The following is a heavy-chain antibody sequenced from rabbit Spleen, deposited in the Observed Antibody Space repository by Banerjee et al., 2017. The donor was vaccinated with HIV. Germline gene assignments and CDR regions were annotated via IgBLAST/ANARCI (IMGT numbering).Heavy chain of an antibody. CDR1: GFSFSSRYY. D-gene: IGHD2-1*01. CDR2: INTGSSGST. CDR3: ARGSAAMTMVITGFYFNL. J-gene: IGHJ4*01. V-gene: IGHV1S40*01. Sequence: QSLEESGGDLVKPGASLTLTCTASGFSFSSRYYMCWVRQAPGKGLEWIACINTGSSGSTNYASWAKGRFTISKTSSTTVTLQLTSLTAADTATYFCARGSAAMTMVITGFYFNLWGPGTLVTVS.